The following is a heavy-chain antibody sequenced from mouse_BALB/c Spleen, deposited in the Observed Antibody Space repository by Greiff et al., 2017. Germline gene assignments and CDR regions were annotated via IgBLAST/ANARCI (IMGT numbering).Heavy chain of an antibody. V-gene: IGHV14-3*02. CDR2: IDPANGNT. Sequence: VQLKQSGAELVKPGASVKLSCTASGFNIKDTYMHWVKQRPEQGLEWIGRIDPANGNTKYDPKFQGKATITADTSSNTAYLQLSSLTSEDTAVYYCARMGFTTAPFYYAMDYWGQGTSVTVSS. CDR3: ARMGFTTAPFYYAMDY. D-gene: IGHD1-2*01. J-gene: IGHJ4*01. CDR1: GFNIKDTY.